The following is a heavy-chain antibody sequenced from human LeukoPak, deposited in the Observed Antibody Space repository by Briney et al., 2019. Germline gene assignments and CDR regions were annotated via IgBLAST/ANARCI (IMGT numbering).Heavy chain of an antibody. V-gene: IGHV4-39*07. CDR2: IFYSGST. CDR1: SGSISTSNYY. J-gene: IGHJ4*02. CDR3: ARGGARYNRASD. Sequence: SETLSLTCTVSSGSISTSNYYWGWVRQPPGKALEWIGNIFYSGSTYYSPSLKSRVTISVDTSKNQFSLKLTSVTAADTAVYYCARGGARYNRASDWGQGTLVTVSS. D-gene: IGHD1-14*01.